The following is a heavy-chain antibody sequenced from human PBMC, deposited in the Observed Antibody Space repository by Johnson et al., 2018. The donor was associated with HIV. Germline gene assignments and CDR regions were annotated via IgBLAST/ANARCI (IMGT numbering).Heavy chain of an antibody. CDR3: AREEAYCGGDCYSAFDI. V-gene: IGHV3-30*04. J-gene: IGHJ3*02. Sequence: QVQLVESGGGVVQPGRSLRLSCAASEFTFNTYAMHWVRQAPGKGLEWVAVIWHDGSNKYYADSVKGRFTISRDNSKNTLYLQMNSMRAEDTAVYYCAREEAYCGGDCYSAFDIWGQGTMVTVSS. CDR1: EFTFNTYA. D-gene: IGHD2-21*02. CDR2: IWHDGSNK.